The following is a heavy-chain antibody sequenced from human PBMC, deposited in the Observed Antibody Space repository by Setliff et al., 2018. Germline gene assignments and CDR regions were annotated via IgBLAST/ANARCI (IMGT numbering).Heavy chain of an antibody. Sequence: PGGSLRFSCTASAFPFSIYSMHWVRQAPGKGLEWVSSISDSSFHIYYRDSVKGRFTISRDNARNSLYLQMNSLRADDTAVYYCARSAANGGHDPFDIWGQGTMVTVSS. CDR2: ISDSSFHI. D-gene: IGHD6-25*01. J-gene: IGHJ3*02. CDR1: AFPFSIYS. CDR3: ARSAANGGHDPFDI. V-gene: IGHV3-21*01.